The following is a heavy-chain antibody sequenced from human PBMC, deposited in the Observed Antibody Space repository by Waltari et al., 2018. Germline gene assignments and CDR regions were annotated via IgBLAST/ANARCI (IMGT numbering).Heavy chain of an antibody. V-gene: IGHV4-38-2*01. CDR3: ARQESAYSSSHFET. CDR2: IYHSGST. D-gene: IGHD6-13*01. CDR1: GYSIGSGYY. J-gene: IGHJ5*02. Sequence: QEQLQESGPGLVKPSETLSLTCAVSGYSIGSGYYWGWIRQPPGKGLEWIGSIYHSGSTYYNPSLKSRVTISVDTSKNQFSLKLSSVTAADTAVYYCARQESAYSSSHFETWGQGTLVTVSS.